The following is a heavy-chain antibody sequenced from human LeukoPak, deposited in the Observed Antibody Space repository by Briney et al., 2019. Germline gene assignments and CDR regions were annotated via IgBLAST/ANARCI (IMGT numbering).Heavy chain of an antibody. V-gene: IGHV3-74*01. J-gene: IGHJ4*02. CDR2: INSDGSST. CDR3: ARDKVRDSSGYYDDFDY. CDR1: GFTFSSYW. D-gene: IGHD3-22*01. Sequence: GGSLRLSCAASGFTFSSYWMHWVRQAPGKGLVWVSRINSDGSSTSYADSVKGRFTISRDNAKNTLYLQMNSLRAEDTAVYYCARDKVRDSSGYYDDFDYWGQGTLVTVSS.